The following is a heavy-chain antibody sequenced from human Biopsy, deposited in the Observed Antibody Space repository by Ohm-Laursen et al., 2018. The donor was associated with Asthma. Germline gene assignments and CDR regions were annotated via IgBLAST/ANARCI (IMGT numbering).Heavy chain of an antibody. J-gene: IGHJ5*02. CDR1: GFSLRIPGVG. D-gene: IGHD3-9*01. CDR3: ALSQDSGFDDHSPSWFDP. V-gene: IGHV2-5*02. Sequence: TQTLTLTCSFSGFSLRIPGVGVGWIRQSPGKALEWLALIYWDDYNLFRPSLKRRLTITKDPSKNQVVLTMTKMDPVDPGTYYCALSQDSGFDDHSPSWFDPWGQGTLVTVSS. CDR2: IYWDDYN.